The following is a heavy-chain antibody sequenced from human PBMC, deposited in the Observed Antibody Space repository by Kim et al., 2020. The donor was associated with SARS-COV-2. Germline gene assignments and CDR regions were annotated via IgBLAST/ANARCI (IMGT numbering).Heavy chain of an antibody. Sequence: DSGEGRFTISRDNAKNSLYLQMNSLRAEDTAVYYCARGDYDILTGYPPDCWGQGTLVTVSS. CDR3: ARGDYDILTGYPPDC. V-gene: IGHV3-7*01. D-gene: IGHD3-9*01. J-gene: IGHJ4*02.